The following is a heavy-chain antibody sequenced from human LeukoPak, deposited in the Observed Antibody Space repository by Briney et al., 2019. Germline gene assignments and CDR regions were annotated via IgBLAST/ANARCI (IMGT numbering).Heavy chain of an antibody. V-gene: IGHV3-66*01. CDR1: GFTVSSNY. J-gene: IGHJ4*02. CDR3: ARDPDYYGSGSKGDY. CDR2: IYSGGST. D-gene: IGHD3-10*01. Sequence: GGSLRLSCAASGFTVSSNYMSWVRQAPGKGLEWVSVIYSGGSTYYADSVKGRFTISRDNSKITLYLQMNSLRAEDTAVYYCARDPDYYGSGSKGDYWGQGTLVTVSS.